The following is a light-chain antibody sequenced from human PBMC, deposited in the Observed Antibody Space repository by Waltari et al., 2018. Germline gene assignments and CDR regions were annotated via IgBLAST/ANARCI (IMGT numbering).Light chain of an antibody. CDR3: QQRYSTLYN. CDR1: QSISSY. CDR2: AAS. J-gene: IGKJ2*01. V-gene: IGKV1-39*01. Sequence: DIQMTPSPSSLSASVGDRVTITCRPSQSISSYFNWYQQKPGKAPKLLIYAASSWQSGVPSRFSGSGSGTDVTLTISSLQPEDFATYGCQQRYSTLYNFGQGTKLEI.